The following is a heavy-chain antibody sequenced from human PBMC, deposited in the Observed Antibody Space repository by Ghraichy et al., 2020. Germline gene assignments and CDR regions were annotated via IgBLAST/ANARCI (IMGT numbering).Heavy chain of an antibody. CDR2: IDPSDSDV. CDR3: ACRHSRTWTWSLDP. Sequence: GESLNISCRGPRNTFTKFWINWIRQMPGKGLEWMGTIDPSDSDVRYSPLFEGRVSISVDTSITTAFLNWENLNPSDTAVYYCACRHSRTWTWSLDPWGHGTRVTVAS. V-gene: IGHV5-10-1*01. CDR1: RNTFTKFW. J-gene: IGHJ5*02. D-gene: IGHD3-3*01.